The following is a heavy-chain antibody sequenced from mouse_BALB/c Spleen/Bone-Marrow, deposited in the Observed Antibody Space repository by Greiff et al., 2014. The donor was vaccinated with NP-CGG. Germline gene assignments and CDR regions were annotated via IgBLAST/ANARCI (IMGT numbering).Heavy chain of an antibody. Sequence: EVKLVESGPELVKPGASVKISCKASGYSFTGYFMNWMKQSHGKSLEWIGRINPYNGDPFYNQKFKGEATLTVDKSSSTAHMELLSLTSEDSAVYYCGRGNYDYDSWFGYWGQGTLVTVSA. J-gene: IGHJ3*01. D-gene: IGHD2-4*01. V-gene: IGHV1-37*01. CDR1: GYSFTGYF. CDR3: GRGNYDYDSWFGY. CDR2: INPYNGDP.